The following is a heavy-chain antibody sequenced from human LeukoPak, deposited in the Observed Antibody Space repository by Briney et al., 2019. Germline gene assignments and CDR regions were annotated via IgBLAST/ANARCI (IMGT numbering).Heavy chain of an antibody. CDR3: ARAGGLEPGTWFDP. Sequence: ASVKVSCKASGYTFTSYGSSWVRQAPGQGLEWMGWSSAYNGYTNYAQEVEGRVYITTDSSTSTAYLELRSLRSDDTAVYYCARAGGLEPGTWFDPWGQGTLVTVSS. CDR1: GYTFTSYG. CDR2: SSAYNGYT. J-gene: IGHJ5*02. V-gene: IGHV1-18*01. D-gene: IGHD6-13*01.